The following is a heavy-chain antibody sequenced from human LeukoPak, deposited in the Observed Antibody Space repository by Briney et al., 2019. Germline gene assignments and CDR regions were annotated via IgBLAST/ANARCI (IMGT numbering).Heavy chain of an antibody. V-gene: IGHV3-23*01. Sequence: AGGSLRLSCATSGFTFSDYAMSWVRQAPGKGLEWVSVISGTGSATYYADSVKGRFTISRDNSKNTLYLQMNSLRAEDTAVYYCAKSWGYTRPYYNYMDVWGKGTTVTVSS. CDR2: ISGTGSAT. J-gene: IGHJ6*03. CDR1: GFTFSDYA. D-gene: IGHD3-16*02. CDR3: AKSWGYTRPYYNYMDV.